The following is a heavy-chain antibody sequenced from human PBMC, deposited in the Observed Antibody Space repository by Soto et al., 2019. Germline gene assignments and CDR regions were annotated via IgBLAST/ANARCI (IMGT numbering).Heavy chain of an antibody. V-gene: IGHV1-2*02. Sequence: ASVKVSCKASGYTFTGYYLHWVRQAPGQGLEWMGWSNPNNGGTNYAQKLQGRLTLTRDTSITTAYMELNRLTSDDTAVYYCAGLYSLSWSNSFDYWGQGTLVTVSS. J-gene: IGHJ4*02. CDR3: AGLYSLSWSNSFDY. CDR1: GYTFTGYY. CDR2: SNPNNGGT. D-gene: IGHD5-12*01.